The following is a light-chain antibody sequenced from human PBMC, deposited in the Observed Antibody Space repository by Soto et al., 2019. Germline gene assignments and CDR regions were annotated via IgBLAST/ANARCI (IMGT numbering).Light chain of an antibody. CDR2: WAS. Sequence: DIVMTQSPDSLAVSLGERATINCKSSQNVLNRANNKNYIAWYQQKPGQPPKLLIYWASTRESGVPDRFSGSRSGNDFTITISSLQVEVVDVYFCQKYFNTPLTFGGGTKVEIK. J-gene: IGKJ4*01. CDR3: QKYFNTPLT. V-gene: IGKV4-1*01. CDR1: QNVLNRANNKNY.